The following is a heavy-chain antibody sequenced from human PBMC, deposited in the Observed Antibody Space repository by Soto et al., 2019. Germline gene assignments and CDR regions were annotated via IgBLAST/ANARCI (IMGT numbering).Heavy chain of an antibody. V-gene: IGHV1-46*01. CDR2: INPSGGSS. CDR1: GYTFTSYG. D-gene: IGHD3-3*01. J-gene: IGHJ5*02. Sequence: GASVKVSCQASGYTFTSYGIPWVRQAPGQGLEWMGTINPSGGSSSYAPPFQGRLTMTRDTSTSTVYMELTSLRSEDTAVYYCARVVRDFCSVSAKYNWFDPWGQGTLVTVSS. CDR3: ARVVRDFCSVSAKYNWFDP.